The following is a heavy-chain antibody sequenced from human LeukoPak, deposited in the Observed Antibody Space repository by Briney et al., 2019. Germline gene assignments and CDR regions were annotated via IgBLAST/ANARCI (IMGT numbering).Heavy chain of an antibody. CDR2: ISGSDGST. D-gene: IGHD2-15*01. V-gene: IGHV3-23*01. CDR1: GFTFSSYA. J-gene: IGHJ4*02. CDR3: AKGRGYCTGGSCYSDY. Sequence: TGGSLRLSCAASGFTFSSYAMSWVRQAPGRGLEWVSTISGSDGSTYYADSVKGRFTISRDNSENTLYLQMNSLRVEDTAIYYCAKGRGYCTGGSCYSDYWGQGTLVTVSS.